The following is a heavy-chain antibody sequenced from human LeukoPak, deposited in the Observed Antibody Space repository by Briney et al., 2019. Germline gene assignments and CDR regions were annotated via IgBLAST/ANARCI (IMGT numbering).Heavy chain of an antibody. CDR3: ARERPHYYFDY. CDR1: GFTVSSNY. CDR2: IYSGGST. J-gene: IGHJ4*02. V-gene: IGHV3-53*01. Sequence: PGGSLRLSCAASGFTVSSNYMSWVRQAPGKGLEWVSVIYSGGSTYYADSVKGRFTISRDNSKNTLYFQMNSLRAEDTAVYYCARERPHYYFDYWGQGTLVTVSS.